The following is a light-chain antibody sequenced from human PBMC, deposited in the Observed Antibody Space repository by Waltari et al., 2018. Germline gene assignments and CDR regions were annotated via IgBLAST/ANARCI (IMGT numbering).Light chain of an antibody. CDR3: QAWDSSTVV. CDR1: KLGDKY. Sequence: SYELTQPPSVSVSPGQTASIPCSGAKLGDKYACWYQQKPDQSPVMVIYQNNKRPAGIPGRFSGSNSGNTATLTISVTQAMDEAYYYCQAWDSSTVVFGGGTKLTVL. CDR2: QNN. J-gene: IGLJ2*01. V-gene: IGLV3-1*01.